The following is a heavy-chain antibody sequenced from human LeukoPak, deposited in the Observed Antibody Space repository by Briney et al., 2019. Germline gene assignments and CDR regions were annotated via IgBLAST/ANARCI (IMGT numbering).Heavy chain of an antibody. D-gene: IGHD7-27*01. V-gene: IGHV3-7*01. Sequence: GGSLRLSCAASGFTLSHYWMSWVRQAPGKGLEWVANIKQDGSEKYYVDSVKGRFTISRDNAKNSLYLRMNSLRVEDTAVYYCAREWVDWGEGYNWFDPWGQGTLVTVSS. J-gene: IGHJ5*02. CDR2: IKQDGSEK. CDR3: AREWVDWGEGYNWFDP. CDR1: GFTLSHYW.